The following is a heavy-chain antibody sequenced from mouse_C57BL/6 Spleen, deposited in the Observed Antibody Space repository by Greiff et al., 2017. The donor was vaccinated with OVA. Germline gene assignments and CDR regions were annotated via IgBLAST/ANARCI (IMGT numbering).Heavy chain of an antibody. CDR1: GYTFTDYE. D-gene: IGHD2-5*01. V-gene: IGHV1-15*01. CDR3: TRLGYSNYGYFDV. CDR2: IDPETGGT. J-gene: IGHJ1*03. Sequence: QVQLQQSGAELVRPGASVTLSCKASGYTFTDYEMHWVKQTPVHGLEWIGAIDPETGGTAYNQKFKGKAILTADKSSSTAYMELRSLTSEDSAVYYCTRLGYSNYGYFDVWAQGPRSPSPQ.